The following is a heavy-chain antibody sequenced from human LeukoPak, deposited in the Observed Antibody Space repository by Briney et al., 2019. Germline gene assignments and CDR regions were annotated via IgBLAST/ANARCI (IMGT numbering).Heavy chain of an antibody. Sequence: ASVKVSCKASGYTFTGYYMHWVRQAPGQGLEWMGWINPNSGGTNYAQKFQGRVTMTRDTSISTAYMELSRLRSDDTAVYYCARDSSGWYSRFDPWGQGSLVAVSS. CDR2: INPNSGGT. CDR3: ARDSSGWYSRFDP. V-gene: IGHV1-2*02. CDR1: GYTFTGYY. D-gene: IGHD6-19*01. J-gene: IGHJ5*02.